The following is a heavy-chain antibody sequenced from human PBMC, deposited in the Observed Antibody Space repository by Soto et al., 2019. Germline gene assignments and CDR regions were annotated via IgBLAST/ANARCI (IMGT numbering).Heavy chain of an antibody. CDR2: IYNSGIT. V-gene: IGHV4-30-4*01. CDR3: SRGVTVFGLVSRFWFDP. Sequence: SETLSLTCTVSGGSISSGDYSWSWVRQSPGKGMEWIGHIYNSGITYYNPSLKSRVVISIDTSRNQFSLRLNSLTAADRAVYFCSRGVTVFGLVSRFWFDPWGQGTVVTVSS. J-gene: IGHJ5*02. D-gene: IGHD3-3*01. CDR1: GGSISSGDYS.